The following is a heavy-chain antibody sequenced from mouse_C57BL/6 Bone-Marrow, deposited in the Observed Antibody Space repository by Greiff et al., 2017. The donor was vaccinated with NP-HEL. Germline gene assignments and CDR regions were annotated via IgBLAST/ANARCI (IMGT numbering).Heavy chain of an antibody. J-gene: IGHJ4*01. D-gene: IGHD1-1*01. CDR1: GYTFTSYW. CDR3: ARWRGYYCNCYDYAMDF. Sequence: QVQLQQPGAELVKPGASVKLSCKASGYTFTSYWMQWVKQRPGQGLEWIGEIDPSDSYTTSNHKFKGKATLTVDTSSSTAYMQLSSLTSEDSAVYYCARWRGYYCNCYDYAMDFWGQGTSVTVSS. V-gene: IGHV1-50*01. CDR2: IDPSDSYT.